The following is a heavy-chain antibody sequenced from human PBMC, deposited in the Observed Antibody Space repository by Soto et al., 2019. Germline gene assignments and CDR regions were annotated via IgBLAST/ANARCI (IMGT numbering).Heavy chain of an antibody. D-gene: IGHD5-12*01. CDR2: ISYDGSNK. V-gene: IGHV3-30-3*01. CDR1: GFTFSNYS. CDR3: ARGGYSPRKSGWFDP. Sequence: QVHLVESGGGVVQPGRSLRLSCAASGFTFSNYSMHWVRQAPGKGLEWLAVISYDGSNKYYADSVKGRFTISRDNSKNTLYLQMNSLRAEDTAVYYCARGGYSPRKSGWFDPWGQGTLVTVSS. J-gene: IGHJ5*02.